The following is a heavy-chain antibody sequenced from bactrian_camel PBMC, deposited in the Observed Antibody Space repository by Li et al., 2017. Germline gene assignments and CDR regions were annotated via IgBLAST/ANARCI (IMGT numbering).Heavy chain of an antibody. CDR1: GSTYSPAC. J-gene: IGHJ4*01. CDR2: IDVRGDT. V-gene: IGHV3S26*01. Sequence: HVQLVESGGGSIQAGGSLKLSCAASGSTYSPACMGWFRQAPGKEREGVATIDVRGDTSYADSVKGRFTISRDNAKNTLYLQMNSLKTEDTAVYYCATGVWGQGTQVTVS. CDR3: ATGV.